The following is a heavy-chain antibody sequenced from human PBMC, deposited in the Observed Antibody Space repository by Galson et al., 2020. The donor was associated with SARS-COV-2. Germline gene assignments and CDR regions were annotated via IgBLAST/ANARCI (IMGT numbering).Heavy chain of an antibody. CDR1: GFTFSSYS. CDR2: ISSSSSFI. V-gene: IGHV3-21*01. Sequence: GGSLRLSCAASGFTFSSYSMNWVRQAPGKGLEWVSSISSSSSFIYYADSVKGRFTISRDNAKNSLYLQMNSLRAEDTAVYYCARVAYSGYDLFLVSGWYWEYFDYWGQGTLVTVSS. D-gene: IGHD5-12*01. J-gene: IGHJ4*02. CDR3: ARVAYSGYDLFLVSGWYWEYFDY.